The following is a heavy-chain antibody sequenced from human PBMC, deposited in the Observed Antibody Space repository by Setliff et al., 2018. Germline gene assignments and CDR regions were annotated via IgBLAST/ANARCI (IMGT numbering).Heavy chain of an antibody. V-gene: IGHV4-59*12. D-gene: IGHD1-1*01. Sequence: SETLSLTCNVSGVSITTFYWTWIRQPPGKGLEWIGFITYSGSANYHPSLKSRVTISLDTSKNQFSLKLTSMTAADTAVYYCAKGGGRYHSDSWGQGILVTVSS. CDR1: GVSITTFY. J-gene: IGHJ4*02. CDR3: AKGGGRYHSDS. CDR2: ITYSGSA.